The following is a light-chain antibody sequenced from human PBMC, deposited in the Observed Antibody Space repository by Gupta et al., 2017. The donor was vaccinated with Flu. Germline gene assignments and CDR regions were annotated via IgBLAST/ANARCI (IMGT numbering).Light chain of an antibody. V-gene: IGKV1-27*01. CDR2: AAS. CDR1: QDIRDS. CDR3: QKFNGAPLT. Sequence: GERVTITCRASQDIRDSLAWYQNKPGKGPSLLIYAASTLHSGVPSRFRGSGSGTEFTLTISSLQPEDVATYYCQKFNGAPLTFGGGTKVEI. J-gene: IGKJ4*01.